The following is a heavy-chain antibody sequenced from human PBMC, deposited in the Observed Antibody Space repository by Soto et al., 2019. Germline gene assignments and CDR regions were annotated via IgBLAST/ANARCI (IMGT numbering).Heavy chain of an antibody. J-gene: IGHJ4*02. Sequence: QVQLVQSGAEVKKPGASVKVSCKASGYIFTNYYIHWVLQAPGQGLEWMAIINPLPTSGSTNYAQKFQGRVTVTRDTSTSTVYLELSSLRSDDTAVYYCARDLAAAAYWGQGTLVTVSS. V-gene: IGHV1-46*01. CDR3: ARDLAAAAY. CDR2: INPLPTSGST. D-gene: IGHD6-13*01. CDR1: GYIFTNYY.